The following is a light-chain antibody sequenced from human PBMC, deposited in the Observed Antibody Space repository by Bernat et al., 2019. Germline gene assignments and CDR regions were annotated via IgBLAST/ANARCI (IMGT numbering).Light chain of an antibody. J-gene: IGKJ4*01. V-gene: IGKV1-39*01. CDR2: AAS. CDR3: QHSSSAPFT. CDR1: QSINNY. Sequence: DIQMTQSPFSLSASVGDRITITCRASQSINNYLNWYQQKPGKAPKLLIYAASSLQSGVPSRFSGSGSGTDFTLTISSLQPEDFAAYYCQHSSSAPFTFGGGTKVEIK.